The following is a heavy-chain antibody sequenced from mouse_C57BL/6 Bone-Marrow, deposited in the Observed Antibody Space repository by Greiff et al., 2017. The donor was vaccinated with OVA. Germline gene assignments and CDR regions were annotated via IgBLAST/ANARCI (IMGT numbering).Heavy chain of an antibody. V-gene: IGHV1-55*01. CDR1: GFTFTSYW. J-gene: IGHJ2*01. Sequence: VQLQQPGAELVKPGASVKMSCKASGFTFTSYWITWVKQRPGQGLEWIGDIYPGSGSTNYNEKFKSKATLTVDKSSSTAYMQLSSLTAEDSAFYDCASYYSNYDYWGQGTTLTVSS. CDR2: IYPGSGST. D-gene: IGHD2-5*01. CDR3: ASYYSNYDY.